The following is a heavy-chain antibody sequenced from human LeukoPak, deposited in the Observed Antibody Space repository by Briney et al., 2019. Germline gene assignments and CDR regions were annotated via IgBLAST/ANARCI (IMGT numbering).Heavy chain of an antibody. D-gene: IGHD6-19*01. J-gene: IGHJ4*02. Sequence: PGGSLRLSCAASGFTFSSYAMNWVRQAPGKGLEWVSGISGSGGFTYYADSVKGRFTISRDNSKNTLYLQMSSLRAEDTAVFYCAKDPAVAGTAKYFDYWGQGTLVTVSS. CDR1: GFTFSSYA. CDR2: ISGSGGFT. V-gene: IGHV3-23*01. CDR3: AKDPAVAGTAKYFDY.